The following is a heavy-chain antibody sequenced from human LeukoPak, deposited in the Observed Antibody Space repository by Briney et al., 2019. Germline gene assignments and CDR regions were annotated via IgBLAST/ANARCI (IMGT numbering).Heavy chain of an antibody. Sequence: GRSLRLSCAASGFTFSSYAMHWVRQAPGKGLEWVAVISYDGSNKYYADSVKGRFTISRDNSKNTLYLQMNSLRAEDTAVYSCARDRGYSYGHLYFDYWGQGTLVTVSS. CDR3: ARDRGYSYGHLYFDY. CDR2: ISYDGSNK. J-gene: IGHJ4*02. V-gene: IGHV3-30-3*01. D-gene: IGHD5-18*01. CDR1: GFTFSSYA.